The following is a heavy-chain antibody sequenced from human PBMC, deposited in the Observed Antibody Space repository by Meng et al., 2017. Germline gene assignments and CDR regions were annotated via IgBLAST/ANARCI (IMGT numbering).Heavy chain of an antibody. CDR3: ATMWHLVGETGGDIPYYFDY. J-gene: IGHJ4*02. CDR1: GYTLTELS. D-gene: IGHD1-26*01. V-gene: IGHV1-24*01. CDR2: FDPEDDET. Sequence: ASVKVSCKASGYTLTELSMHWVRQAPGKGLEWMGGFDPEDDETVYAQKFQGRVTMTEDTSIDTAYMELDSLRSEDTAVYYCATMWHLVGETGGDIPYYFDYWGQGTVVTVSS.